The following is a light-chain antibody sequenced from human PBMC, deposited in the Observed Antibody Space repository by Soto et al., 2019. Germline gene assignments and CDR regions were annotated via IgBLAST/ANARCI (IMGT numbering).Light chain of an antibody. CDR3: QQYDNWPPYT. CDR2: SAS. Sequence: EVVMTQSPATLSVSPGERATLSCRASQGVSRNLAWYQQKPGQAPRLLIYSASTRATGIPARFSASGSGTEFTLTISSLQSEDLAVYYCQQYDNWPPYTFGQGTKLEIK. CDR1: QGVSRN. V-gene: IGKV3-15*01. J-gene: IGKJ2*01.